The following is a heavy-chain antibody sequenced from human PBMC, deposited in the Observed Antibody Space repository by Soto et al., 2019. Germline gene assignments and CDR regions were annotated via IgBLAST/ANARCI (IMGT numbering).Heavy chain of an antibody. V-gene: IGHV1-69*14. D-gene: IGHD5-12*01. CDR3: ARDLGSGYDPGDY. J-gene: IGHJ4*02. CDR2: IIPLFGTT. Sequence: QAQLVQSGAEVKKPGSSVKVSCKASGDTFSGYSISWVRQAPGQGLEWMGGIIPLFGTTNYAQRFQDRVTITADISTSTAYMELSSLKSEDTAIYYCARDLGSGYDPGDYWGQGTLVIVSS. CDR1: GDTFSGYS.